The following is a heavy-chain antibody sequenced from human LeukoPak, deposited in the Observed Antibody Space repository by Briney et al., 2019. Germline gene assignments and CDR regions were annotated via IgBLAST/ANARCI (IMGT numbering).Heavy chain of an antibody. CDR1: GGSISSSSYY. J-gene: IGHJ4*02. Sequence: SETLSLTCTVSGGSISSSSYYWGWIRQPPGKGLEWIGSIYYSGSTYYNPSLKSRVTISVDTSKNQFSLKLSSVTAADTAVYYCARTYYYDSSGYQIPYYFDYWGQGTLVTVSS. CDR3: ARTYYYDSSGYQIPYYFDY. CDR2: IYYSGST. V-gene: IGHV4-39*01. D-gene: IGHD3-22*01.